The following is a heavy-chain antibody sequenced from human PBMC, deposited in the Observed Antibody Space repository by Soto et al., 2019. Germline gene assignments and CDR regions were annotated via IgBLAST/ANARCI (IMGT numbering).Heavy chain of an antibody. CDR3: AKDLPGYYYDSSGYPDY. V-gene: IGHV3-23*01. CDR2: ISGSGGST. Sequence: LRLSCAASGFAFSSYAMSWVRQAPGKGLEWVSAISGSGGSTYYADSVKGRFTISRDNSKNTLYLQMNSLRAEDTAVYYCAKDLPGYYYDSSGYPDYWGQGTLVTVSS. J-gene: IGHJ4*02. CDR1: GFAFSSYA. D-gene: IGHD3-22*01.